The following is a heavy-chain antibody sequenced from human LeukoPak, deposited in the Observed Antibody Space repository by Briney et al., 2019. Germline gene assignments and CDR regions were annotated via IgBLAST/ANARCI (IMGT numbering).Heavy chain of an antibody. CDR2: IYSGGTT. J-gene: IGHJ3*02. D-gene: IGHD4-17*01. CDR1: GFTVSSNY. CDR3: ARGPVTRFEI. Sequence: GGSLRLSCAASGFTVSSNYMSWVRRAPGKGLEWVSVIYSGGTTYYADSVKGRFTISRDNSNNTLYLQMNSLRAEDTAVYYCARGPVTRFEIWGQGTMVTVSS. V-gene: IGHV3-53*01.